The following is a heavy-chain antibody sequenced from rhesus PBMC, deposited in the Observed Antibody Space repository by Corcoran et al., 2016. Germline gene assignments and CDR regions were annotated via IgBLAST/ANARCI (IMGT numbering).Heavy chain of an antibody. CDR3: ASSPYSNYGLDS. Sequence: QVQLQESGPGLVKPSETLSVTCADSGGSISSSYWSWIRQAPGKGLEWIGYIYGRGSSTNTNPSLKSLVTLSVDTSKNQFSLKLSSVTAADTAVYYCASSPYSNYGLDSWGQGVVVTVSS. CDR1: GGSISSSY. D-gene: IGHD4-23*01. J-gene: IGHJ6*01. CDR2: IYGRGSST. V-gene: IGHV4-169*02.